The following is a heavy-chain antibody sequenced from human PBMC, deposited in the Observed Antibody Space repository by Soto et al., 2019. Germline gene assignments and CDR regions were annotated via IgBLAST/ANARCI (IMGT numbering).Heavy chain of an antibody. V-gene: IGHV4-59*01. CDR2: IHYSGRT. J-gene: IGHJ3*02. CDR3: AGERSSSSYNDAFDI. Sequence: SETLSLTCIVSGGSISTYDWSWIRQPPGKGLEWIGYIHYSGRTSYNPSLKSRVTISVDTSKNQFSLKLSSVTAADTAVYYCAGERSSSSYNDAFDIWGQGTMVTVSS. D-gene: IGHD3-22*01. CDR1: GGSISTYD.